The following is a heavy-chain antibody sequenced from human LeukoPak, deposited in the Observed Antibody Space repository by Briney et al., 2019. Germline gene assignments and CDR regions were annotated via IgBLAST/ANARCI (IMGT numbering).Heavy chain of an antibody. CDR2: ISAYNGNT. D-gene: IGHD2-2*02. CDR3: ARLYCSSTSCYMAGYYYYYGMDV. J-gene: IGHJ6*02. CDR1: GYTFTSYG. Sequence: ASVNVSCKASGYTFTSYGISWVRQAPGQGLEWMGWISAYNGNTNYAQKLQGRVTMTTDTSTSTAYMELRSLRSDGTAVYYCARLYCSSTSCYMAGYYYYYGMDVWGQGTTVTVSS. V-gene: IGHV1-18*01.